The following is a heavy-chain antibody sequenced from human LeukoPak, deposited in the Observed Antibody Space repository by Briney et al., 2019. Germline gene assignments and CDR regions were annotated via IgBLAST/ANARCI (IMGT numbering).Heavy chain of an antibody. Sequence: GGSLRLSCAASGFTFSSYWMTWVRQAPGKGLEWVANIKEDGSQKYYVDSVKGRFTVSRDNSKNTLFLQMNSLRAEDTAVYYCAKDGGLWVSAHWGDSWGRGTLVTVSS. D-gene: IGHD7-27*01. CDR3: AKDGGLWVSAHWGDS. V-gene: IGHV3-7*03. CDR2: IKEDGSQK. J-gene: IGHJ4*02. CDR1: GFTFSSYW.